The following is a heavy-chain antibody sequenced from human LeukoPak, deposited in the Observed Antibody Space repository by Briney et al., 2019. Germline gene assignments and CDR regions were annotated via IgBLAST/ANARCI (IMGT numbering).Heavy chain of an antibody. J-gene: IGHJ1*01. CDR2: IIPILGIA. CDR3: ARDKAVTTEVTQHFQH. D-gene: IGHD4-23*01. Sequence: SVKVSCKASGGTFSSYAISWVRQAPGQGLEWMGRIIPILGIANYAQKFQFRVTMTTDTSTSTAYMELRSLRSDDTAVYYCARDKAVTTEVTQHFQHWGQGTLVTVSS. CDR1: GGTFSSYA. V-gene: IGHV1-69*04.